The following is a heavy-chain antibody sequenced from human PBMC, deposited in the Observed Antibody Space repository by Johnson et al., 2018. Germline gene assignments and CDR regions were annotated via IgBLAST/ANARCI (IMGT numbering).Heavy chain of an antibody. Sequence: QVQLVESGAEVKKPGASVKVSCKASGYTFTSYDINWVRQATGQGLEWMGWMNPNSGNPGYAQKFKGRVTMTRNTSISTAYMELRSLRSEDTAVYYGARGGVYYDSSGYYDAFDIWGQGTMVTVSS. D-gene: IGHD3-22*01. CDR1: GYTFTSYD. CDR3: ARGGVYYDSSGYYDAFDI. V-gene: IGHV1-8*01. CDR2: MNPNSGNP. J-gene: IGHJ3*02.